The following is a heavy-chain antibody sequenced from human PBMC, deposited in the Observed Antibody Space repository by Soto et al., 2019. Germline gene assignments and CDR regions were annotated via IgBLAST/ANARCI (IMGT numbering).Heavy chain of an antibody. CDR2: VFHSGST. J-gene: IGHJ6*02. V-gene: IGHV4-61*01. CDR1: GGSVSSGSYY. Sequence: PSETLSLTCTVSGGSVSSGSYYWSWIRQPPGEGLEWIGWVFHSGSTKYNASLKSRVTISVDRSKNQFSLKLSSVTAADTAVYYCARVGIAVAGTPPRRKSYYYYGMDVWGQGTTVTVSS. D-gene: IGHD6-19*01. CDR3: ARVGIAVAGTPPRRKSYYYYGMDV.